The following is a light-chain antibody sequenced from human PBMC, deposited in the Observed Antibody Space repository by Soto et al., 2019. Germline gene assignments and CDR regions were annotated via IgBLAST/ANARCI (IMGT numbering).Light chain of an antibody. CDR1: QSVSSSY. J-gene: IGKJ5*01. CDR2: GAS. CDR3: QQRSNWPPIT. Sequence: IVLTQSPGTLSLSPGERATLSCRASQSVSSSYLAWYRQKPGQAPRLLIYGASTRATGIPARFSGSGSGTDFTLTISRLEPEDFAVYYCQQRSNWPPITCGQGTRLEI. V-gene: IGKV3D-20*02.